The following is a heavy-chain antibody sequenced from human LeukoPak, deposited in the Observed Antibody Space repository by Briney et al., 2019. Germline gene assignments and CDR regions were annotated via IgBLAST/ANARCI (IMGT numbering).Heavy chain of an antibody. J-gene: IGHJ5*02. Sequence: SETLSLTCTVDSISTNGYYWGWIRQPPGKGLEWIGSIHYTGSTYYNPSLESRVTVSVDTSKNQFSLKLSSVTAADTAVYYCARLGWLYGSGSMNWSDPWGQGTLVTVST. D-gene: IGHD3-10*01. V-gene: IGHV4-39*01. CDR2: IHYTGST. CDR1: SISTNGYY. CDR3: ARLGWLYGSGSMNWSDP.